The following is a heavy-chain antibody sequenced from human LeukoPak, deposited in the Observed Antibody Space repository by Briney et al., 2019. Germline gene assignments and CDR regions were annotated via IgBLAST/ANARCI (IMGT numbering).Heavy chain of an antibody. V-gene: IGHV3-23*01. D-gene: IGHD6-13*01. CDR2: ISGSGGST. J-gene: IGHJ4*02. CDR1: GFTFSSYA. CDR3: ATGRAAAGWDTLDY. Sequence: PGGSLRLSCAASGFTFSSYAMSWVRQAPGKGLEWVSAISGSGGSTYYADSVKGRFTISRDNSKNTLYLQMNSLRAEDTAVYYCATGRAAAGWDTLDYWGQGTLVTVSS.